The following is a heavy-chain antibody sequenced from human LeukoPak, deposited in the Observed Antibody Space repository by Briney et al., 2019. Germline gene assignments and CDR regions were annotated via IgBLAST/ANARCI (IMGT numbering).Heavy chain of an antibody. J-gene: IGHJ4*02. CDR1: GYSFTSYW. CDR2: IYPADSDA. Sequence: GESLKISCKGSGYSFTSYWIGWVRQMPGKGLEWMGIIYPADSDARYSPSFQGQVTISADKSISTAYLQWSSLKASDTAMYYCARDYGSGSYYIPLGYWGQGTLVTVSS. V-gene: IGHV5-51*01. CDR3: ARDYGSGSYYIPLGY. D-gene: IGHD3-10*01.